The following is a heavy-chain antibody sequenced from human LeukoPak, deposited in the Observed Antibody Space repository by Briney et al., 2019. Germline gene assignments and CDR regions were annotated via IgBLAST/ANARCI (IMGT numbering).Heavy chain of an antibody. CDR1: GDTFSSYA. CDR2: IIPIFGTA. D-gene: IGHD6-6*01. V-gene: IGHV1-69*05. J-gene: IGHJ3*02. Sequence: SVKVSCKASGDTFSSYAISWVRQAPGQGLEWMGGIIPIFGTANYAQKFQGRVTITTDESTSTAYMELSSLRSEDTAVYYCARDRPSSSSAVRAFDIWGQGTMVTVTS. CDR3: ARDRPSSSSAVRAFDI.